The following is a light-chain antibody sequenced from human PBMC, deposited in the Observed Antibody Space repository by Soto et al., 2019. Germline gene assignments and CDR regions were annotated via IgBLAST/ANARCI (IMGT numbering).Light chain of an antibody. CDR1: QSVSSN. CDR2: DAS. Sequence: EIVLTQFPATLSLSPGERATLSCRASQSVSSNLAWYQQKPGQAPRLLIYDASHRATGIPARFSGSGSGTDFTLTISSLEPEDFAVYYSHQRDNWPPWTFGQGTKVEIK. CDR3: HQRDNWPPWT. V-gene: IGKV3-11*01. J-gene: IGKJ1*01.